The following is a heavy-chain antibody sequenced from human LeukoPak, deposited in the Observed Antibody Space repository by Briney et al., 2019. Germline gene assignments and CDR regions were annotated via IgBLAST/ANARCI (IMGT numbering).Heavy chain of an antibody. CDR2: INGNGVT. CDR3: ARDTAYTDY. V-gene: IGHV4-4*07. D-gene: IGHD4-11*01. J-gene: IGHJ4*02. CDR1: GGSIGFYF. Sequence: SETLSLTCTVSGGSIGFYFWSWIRQSAGKGLEWIGRINGNGVTNYNPSLQSRVTISVDTSKNEFSLKLSSVTAADTAVYYCARDTAYTDYWGQGALVAVSS.